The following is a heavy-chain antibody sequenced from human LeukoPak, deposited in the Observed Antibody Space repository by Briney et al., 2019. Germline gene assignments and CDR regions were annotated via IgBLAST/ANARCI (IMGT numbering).Heavy chain of an antibody. CDR2: INQDGSKK. CDR3: ARAVAAADSY. J-gene: IGHJ4*02. Sequence: GGSLRLSCTASGFTISTYWMSWVRQAPGKGLEWVANINQDGSKKYYVDSVKGRFTISRDNVKNSVYLQMNSLRAEDSAVYSCARAVAAADSYWGRGTLVTVSS. D-gene: IGHD6-13*01. V-gene: IGHV3-7*04. CDR1: GFTISTYW.